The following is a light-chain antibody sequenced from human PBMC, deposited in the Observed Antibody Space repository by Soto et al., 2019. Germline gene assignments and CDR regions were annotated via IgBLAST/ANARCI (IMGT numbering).Light chain of an antibody. J-gene: IGKJ5*01. CDR1: QSVSSY. CDR3: QQYNNWPPIT. V-gene: IGKV3-11*01. Sequence: EIVLTQSPATLSLSPGERATLSCRVSQSVSSYLAWYQQKPGQAPRLLIYDASNRATGIPARFSGSGSGTEFTLTISSLQSEDFAVYYCQQYNNWPPITFGQGTRLEIK. CDR2: DAS.